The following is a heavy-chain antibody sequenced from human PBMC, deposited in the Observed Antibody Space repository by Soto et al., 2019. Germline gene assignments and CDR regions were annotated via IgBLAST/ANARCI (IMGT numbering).Heavy chain of an antibody. CDR3: AKDLREMATIRPDY. CDR1: GGSISSYY. D-gene: IGHD5-12*01. Sequence: SENLSLTCTVSGGSISSYYWSWIRQPPGKGLEWIGYIYYSGSTNYNPSLKSRVTISVDTSKNMVYLQMNSLRAEDTAVYYCAKDLREMATIRPDYWGQGILVTVSS. CDR2: IYYSGST. V-gene: IGHV4-59*01. J-gene: IGHJ4*02.